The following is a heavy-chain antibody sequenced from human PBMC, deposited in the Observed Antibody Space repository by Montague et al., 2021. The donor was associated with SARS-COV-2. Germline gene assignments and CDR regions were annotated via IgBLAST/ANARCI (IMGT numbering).Heavy chain of an antibody. CDR3: AREYYDFLTGYYGLDS. CDR1: GGSLTNYY. D-gene: IGHD3-9*01. V-gene: IGHV4-59*01. J-gene: IGHJ4*02. CDR2: IYYTGST. Sequence: SDSLSLTCTVSGGSLTNYYWSWIRQPPGKGLEWIGYIYYTGSTTYNPSLESRVTMSVDTSKNQFSLKLTSVTAADTAVYYCAREYYDFLTGYYGLDSWGQGTLLTVSS.